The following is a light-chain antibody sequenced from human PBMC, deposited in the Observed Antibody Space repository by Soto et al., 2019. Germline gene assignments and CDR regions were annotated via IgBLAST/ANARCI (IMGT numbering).Light chain of an antibody. J-gene: IGKJ4*01. V-gene: IGKV3-11*01. CDR3: QQRSNWPPSLT. CDR2: DAS. Sequence: DIALTQSPATLSLSPGERATLSCRASQSVSSYLAWYQQKPGKAPRLLIYDASNRATGIPARFSGSGSGTDFTLTISRLETEDFAVYYCQQRSNWPPSLTFGGGTKG. CDR1: QSVSSY.